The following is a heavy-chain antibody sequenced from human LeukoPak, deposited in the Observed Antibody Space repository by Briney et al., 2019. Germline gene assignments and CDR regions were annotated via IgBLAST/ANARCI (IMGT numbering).Heavy chain of an antibody. CDR2: IKQDGSEK. V-gene: IGHV3-7*01. CDR1: GFTFSSHW. CDR3: ARGAIAGANFDY. Sequence: GGSLRLSCAASGFTFSSHWMNWVRQAPGKGLEWVANIKQDGSEKYYVDSVKGRFTISRDNAKNSLYLQMNSLRAEDTAVYYCARGAIAGANFDYWGQGALVTVSS. D-gene: IGHD1-26*01. J-gene: IGHJ4*02.